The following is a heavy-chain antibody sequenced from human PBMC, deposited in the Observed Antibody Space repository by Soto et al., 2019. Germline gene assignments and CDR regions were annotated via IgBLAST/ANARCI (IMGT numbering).Heavy chain of an antibody. Sequence: SETLSLTCTVSGGSIRDYYWGWIRQSPGKGLEWIGYIYYTGTTKYNLSLKSRVTISVDSSKNQFSLKLDSVTAADTAVYYCARVRWTVAGPGHFDYWGQGTLVTVSS. J-gene: IGHJ4*02. D-gene: IGHD6-19*01. CDR2: IYYTGTT. V-gene: IGHV4-59*08. CDR3: ARVRWTVAGPGHFDY. CDR1: GGSIRDYY.